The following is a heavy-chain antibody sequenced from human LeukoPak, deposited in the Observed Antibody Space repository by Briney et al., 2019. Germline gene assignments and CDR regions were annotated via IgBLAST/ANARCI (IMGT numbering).Heavy chain of an antibody. CDR2: VSGSGVST. J-gene: IGHJ4*02. CDR1: GFTFSSYV. Sequence: GGSLRLSCAASGFTFSSYVMSWVRQAPGKGLEWVSGVSGSGVSTYYADSVKGRFTISRDNSENMLYLQMNSLRAEDTALYYCARGTIVVVTPGYWGQGTLVTVSS. CDR3: ARGTIVVVTPGY. V-gene: IGHV3-23*01. D-gene: IGHD2-21*01.